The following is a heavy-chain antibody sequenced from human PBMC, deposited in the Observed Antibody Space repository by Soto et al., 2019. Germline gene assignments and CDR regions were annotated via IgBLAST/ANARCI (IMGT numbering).Heavy chain of an antibody. CDR3: AADSPLESYSGYYYYGMDV. V-gene: IGHV1-58*01. Sequence: SVKVSCKASGFTFTSSVVQWVRQARGQRLEWIGWIVVGSGNTNYAQKFQERVTITRDMSTSTAYMELSSLRSEDTAVYYCAADSPLESYSGYYYYGMDVWGQGTTVTVSS. CDR1: GFTFTSSV. D-gene: IGHD1-26*01. CDR2: IVVGSGNT. J-gene: IGHJ6*02.